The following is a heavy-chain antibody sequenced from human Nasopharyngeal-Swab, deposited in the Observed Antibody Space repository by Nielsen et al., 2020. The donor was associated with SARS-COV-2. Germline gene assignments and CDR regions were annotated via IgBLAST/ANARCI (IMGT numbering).Heavy chain of an antibody. CDR3: ASHPASSSSVYYYYGMDV. J-gene: IGHJ6*02. CDR2: ISWNSGSI. Sequence: SLKISCAASGFTFDDYAMHWVRQAPGKGLEWVSGISWNSGSIGYADSVKGRFTISRDNAKNSLYLQMNSLRAEDTAVYYCASHPASSSSVYYYYGMDVWGQGTTVTVSS. CDR1: GFTFDDYA. D-gene: IGHD6-6*01. V-gene: IGHV3-9*01.